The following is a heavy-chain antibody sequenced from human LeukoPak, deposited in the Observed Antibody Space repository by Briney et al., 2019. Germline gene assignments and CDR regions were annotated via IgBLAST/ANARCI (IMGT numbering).Heavy chain of an antibody. CDR3: ARGRPVEHYMDV. J-gene: IGHJ6*03. V-gene: IGHV4-34*09. D-gene: IGHD5-24*01. CDR2: IYYSGST. Sequence: SETLSLTCAVYGGSFSGYYWSWIRQPPGKGLEWIGYIYYSGSTYYNPSLKSRVTISVDTSKNQFSLKLSSVTAADTAVYYCARGRPVEHYMDVWGKGTTVTVSS. CDR1: GGSFSGYY.